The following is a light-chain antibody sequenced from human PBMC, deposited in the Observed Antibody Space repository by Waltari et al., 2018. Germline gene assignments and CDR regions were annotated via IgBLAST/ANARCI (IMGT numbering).Light chain of an antibody. J-gene: IGKJ1*01. Sequence: EIVMTQSPATLFVSPGERATLSCRASQSITSTLAWYQQKPGQAPRLLIYGASTRATDIPARFSGSGSGTEFTLTISSLQSEDFAVYYCQQYNKWPLTFGQGTKVEIK. CDR3: QQYNKWPLT. CDR2: GAS. V-gene: IGKV3-15*01. CDR1: QSITST.